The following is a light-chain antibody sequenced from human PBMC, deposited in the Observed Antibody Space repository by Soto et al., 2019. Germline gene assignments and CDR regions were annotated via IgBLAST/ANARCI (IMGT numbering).Light chain of an antibody. J-gene: IGKJ1*01. CDR1: QSISSY. CDR3: QQSYSTPT. Sequence: DNQMTQSPSSLSASVGDRVIITCRASQSISSYLNWYQPKPGKIPQLLIYAASRLQSGVPSRFSGSGSGTDFTLPIRSLQPEDSATYYCQQSYSTPTFGQGTKVDIK. V-gene: IGKV1-39*01. CDR2: AAS.